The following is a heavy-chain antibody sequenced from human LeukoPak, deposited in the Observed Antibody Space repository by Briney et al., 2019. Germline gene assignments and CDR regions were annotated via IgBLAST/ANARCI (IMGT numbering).Heavy chain of an antibody. D-gene: IGHD3-10*01. J-gene: IGHJ5*02. V-gene: IGHV1-24*01. CDR3: AAITMVRGVIKGWFDP. CDR2: FDPEDGET. Sequence: ASVKVSCKVSGYTLTELSMHWVRQAPGKGLEWMGGFDPEDGETIYAQKFQGRVTMTEDTSTGTAYMELSSLRSEDTAVYYCAAITMVRGVIKGWFDPWGQGTLVTVSS. CDR1: GYTLTELS.